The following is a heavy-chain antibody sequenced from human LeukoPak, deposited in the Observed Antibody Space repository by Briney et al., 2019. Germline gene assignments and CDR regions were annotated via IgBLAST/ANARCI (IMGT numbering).Heavy chain of an antibody. D-gene: IGHD5-12*01. CDR3: AREPNSGYDL. V-gene: IGHV4-4*02. CDR2: IFHSGST. Sequence: PSETLSLTCAVSGGSIFSSNWWSWVRQPPGKGLEWIGQIFHSGSTSYSPSLKSRVTISVDKSKNQLSLKLTSVTAADTAVYYCAREPNSGYDLWGQGTLVTVSS. J-gene: IGHJ4*02. CDR1: GGSIFSSNW.